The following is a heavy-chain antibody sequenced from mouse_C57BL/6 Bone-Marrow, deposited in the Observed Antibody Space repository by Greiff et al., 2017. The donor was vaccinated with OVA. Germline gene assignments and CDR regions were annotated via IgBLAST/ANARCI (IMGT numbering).Heavy chain of an antibody. D-gene: IGHD2-5*01. Sequence: VQLQQSGAELVRPGASVKLSCTASGFNIKDDYMHWVKQRPEQGLEWIGWLDPENGDTEYASKFQGKATITADTSSNTAYLQLSSLTSEDTAVYYCTLAYYSNSWFAYWGQGTLVTVSA. J-gene: IGHJ3*01. CDR3: TLAYYSNSWFAY. V-gene: IGHV14-4*01. CDR2: LDPENGDT. CDR1: GFNIKDDY.